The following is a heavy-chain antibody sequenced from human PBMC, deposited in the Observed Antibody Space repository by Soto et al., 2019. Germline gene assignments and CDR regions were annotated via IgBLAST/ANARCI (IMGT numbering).Heavy chain of an antibody. D-gene: IGHD3-22*01. CDR1: GGTFSSYA. Sequence: SVKVSCKASGGTFSSYAISWVRQAPGQGLEWMGGIIPIFGTANYAQKFQGRVTITADESTSTAHMELSSLRSEDTAVYYCARVDYYDSSGNYHGGDYYYYYGMDVWGQGTTVTVSS. CDR3: ARVDYYDSSGNYHGGDYYYYYGMDV. V-gene: IGHV1-69*13. J-gene: IGHJ6*02. CDR2: IIPIFGTA.